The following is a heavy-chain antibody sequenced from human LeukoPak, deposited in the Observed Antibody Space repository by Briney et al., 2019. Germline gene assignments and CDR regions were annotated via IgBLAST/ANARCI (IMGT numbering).Heavy chain of an antibody. D-gene: IGHD1-14*01. Sequence: SVKVSCKASGYTFTSYAMHWVRQAPGQGLEWMGGIIPIFGTANYAQKFQGRVTITADESTSTAYMELSSLTSEDTAVYYCAEEDNPGDAFDIWGQGTMVTVSS. CDR2: IIPIFGTA. CDR3: AEEDNPGDAFDI. V-gene: IGHV1-69*13. CDR1: GYTFTSYA. J-gene: IGHJ3*02.